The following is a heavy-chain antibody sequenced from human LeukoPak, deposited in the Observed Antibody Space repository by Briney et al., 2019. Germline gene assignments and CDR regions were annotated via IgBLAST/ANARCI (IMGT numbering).Heavy chain of an antibody. Sequence: GGSLRLSCAASGFTFSSYWMHWVRQAPGKGLVWVSHINSDGSSTNYADSVKGRFTISRDNAKNTLYLQMDSLRAEDTAVYYCARDVAYFDFLTDDAFDIWGQGTMVTVS. CDR1: GFTFSSYW. V-gene: IGHV3-74*01. CDR2: INSDGSST. J-gene: IGHJ3*02. D-gene: IGHD3-9*01. CDR3: ARDVAYFDFLTDDAFDI.